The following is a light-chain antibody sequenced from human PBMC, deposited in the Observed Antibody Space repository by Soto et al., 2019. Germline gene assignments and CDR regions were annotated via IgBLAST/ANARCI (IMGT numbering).Light chain of an antibody. Sequence: DIQMTQSPSSLSASVGDRVTITCRASQSIRTHLNWYQQKPGKAPNLLIYAASSLHSGVPSRFSGSGSGTDFTLTISXLQPEEFGTFFCHQSYSSWTFGQGTKVDIK. CDR1: QSIRTH. V-gene: IGKV1-39*01. CDR3: HQSYSSWT. CDR2: AAS. J-gene: IGKJ1*01.